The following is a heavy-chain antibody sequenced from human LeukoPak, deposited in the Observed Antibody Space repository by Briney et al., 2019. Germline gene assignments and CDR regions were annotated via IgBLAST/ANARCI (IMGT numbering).Heavy chain of an antibody. CDR3: ARGGYYDSRTFDY. Sequence: SQTLSLTCTVSGVSISSYYWSWIRQPPGKGLEWIGYIYYSGSTNYNPSLKSRVTISVDTSKNQFSLKLSSVTAADTAVYYCARGGYYDSRTFDYWGQGTLVTVSS. J-gene: IGHJ4*02. D-gene: IGHD3-22*01. CDR2: IYYSGST. V-gene: IGHV4-59*08. CDR1: GVSISSYY.